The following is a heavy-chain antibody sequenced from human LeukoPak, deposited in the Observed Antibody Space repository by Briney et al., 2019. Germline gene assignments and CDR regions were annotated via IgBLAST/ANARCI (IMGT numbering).Heavy chain of an antibody. J-gene: IGHJ3*02. Sequence: SVKVSCKASGGTFSSYAISWVRQAPGQGLEWMGGIIPIFGTANYAQKFQGRVTITTDESTSTAYMELSSLRSEDTAVYYCATGMVANVADAFDIWGQGTMVTVSS. CDR2: IIPIFGTA. CDR3: ATGMVANVADAFDI. D-gene: IGHD5-12*01. V-gene: IGHV1-69*05. CDR1: GGTFSSYA.